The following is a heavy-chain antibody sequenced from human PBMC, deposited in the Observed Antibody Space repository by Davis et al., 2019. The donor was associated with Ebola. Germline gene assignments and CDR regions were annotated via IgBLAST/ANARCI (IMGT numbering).Heavy chain of an antibody. Sequence: AISGSGGSTYYADSVKGRFTISRDNSKNTLYLQMNSLRAEDTAVYYCAKGFGSTSRWWFDAWGQGTLVTVSS. CDR3: AKGFGSTSRWWFDA. CDR2: ISGSGGST. V-gene: IGHV3-23*01. J-gene: IGHJ5*02. D-gene: IGHD1-26*01.